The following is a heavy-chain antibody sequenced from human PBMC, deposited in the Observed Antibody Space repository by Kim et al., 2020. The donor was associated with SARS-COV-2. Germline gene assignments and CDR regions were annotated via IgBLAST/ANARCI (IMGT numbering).Heavy chain of an antibody. CDR3: ARVVSWGWFDT. Sequence: GGSLRLSCATSGFTFSRYCMSWLRQAPGKGLEWVAYIREDGNDIFYVDSVKGRFTISRDNTKNSLYLHMNSLRVEDTAVYYCARVVSWGWFDTWRQGNLVSIFS. CDR2: IREDGNDI. D-gene: IGHD3-16*01. CDR1: GFTFSRYC. V-gene: IGHV3-7*01. J-gene: IGHJ5*02.